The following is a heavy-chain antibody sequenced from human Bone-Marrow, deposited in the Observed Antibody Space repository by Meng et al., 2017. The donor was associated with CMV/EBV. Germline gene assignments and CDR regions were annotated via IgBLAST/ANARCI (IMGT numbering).Heavy chain of an antibody. Sequence: ASVKVSCKASGYTFTSYYMHWVRQAPGQGLEWMGWISAYNGNTNYAQKLQGRVTMTTDTSTSTAYMELRSLRSDDTAVYYCARHRITIFGVVILYYFDYWGQGTLVTVSS. CDR2: ISAYNGNT. D-gene: IGHD3-3*01. CDR1: GYTFTSYY. V-gene: IGHV1-18*04. J-gene: IGHJ4*02. CDR3: ARHRITIFGVVILYYFDY.